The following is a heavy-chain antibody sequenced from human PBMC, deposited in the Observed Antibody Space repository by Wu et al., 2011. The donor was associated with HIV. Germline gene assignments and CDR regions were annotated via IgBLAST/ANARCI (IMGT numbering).Heavy chain of an antibody. CDR2: GTR. D-gene: IGHD6-13*01. J-gene: IGHJ6*03. Sequence: GTRHYARKFQGRFTVTADTSTTTVHMELRSLRSEDTAVYYCARSGEAAEYYYYYMNVWGKGTTVTISS. CDR3: ARSGEAAEYYYYYMNV. V-gene: IGHV1-69*06.